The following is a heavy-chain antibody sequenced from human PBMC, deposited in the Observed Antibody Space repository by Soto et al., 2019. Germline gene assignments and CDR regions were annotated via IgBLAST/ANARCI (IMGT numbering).Heavy chain of an antibody. Sequence: EVQLVESGGGLVQPGGSLRLSCAASGFTFSSYSMNWVRQAPGKGLEWVSYISSSSSTIYYEDSVKGRFTISRDNAKNSLYLQMNSLRDEDTPVYYCPSDFWSGYYGGYYYGMDIWGQITTVTVSS. J-gene: IGHJ6*02. CDR2: ISSSSSTI. CDR1: GFTFSSYS. D-gene: IGHD3-3*01. CDR3: PSDFWSGYYGGYYYGMDI. V-gene: IGHV3-48*02.